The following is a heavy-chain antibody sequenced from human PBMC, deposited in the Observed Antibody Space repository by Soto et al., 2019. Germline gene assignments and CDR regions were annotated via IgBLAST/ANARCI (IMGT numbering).Heavy chain of an antibody. J-gene: IGHJ6*02. Sequence: PGGSLRLSCSASGFTFGDYAMSWVRQAPGKGLEWVGFIRSKAYGGTTEYAASVKGRFTISRDDSKSIAYLQMNSLKTEDTAVYYCTRVPIVVVPAASPGYYYGMDVWGQGTMRTASS. CDR1: GFTFGDYA. V-gene: IGHV3-49*04. CDR2: IRSKAYGGTT. D-gene: IGHD2-2*01. CDR3: TRVPIVVVPAASPGYYYGMDV.